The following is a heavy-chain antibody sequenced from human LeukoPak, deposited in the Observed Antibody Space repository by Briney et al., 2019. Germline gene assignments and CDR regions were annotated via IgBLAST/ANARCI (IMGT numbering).Heavy chain of an antibody. Sequence: GGSLRLSCAASGFTFSSYAMSWVRQAPGKGLEWVSTFSGSGGNTYYADSVKGRFTISRDNSKNTLYLQMNSLRAEDTAVYYCARRAGAYSHPYDYWGQGTLVTVSS. CDR3: ARRAGAYSHPYDY. D-gene: IGHD4/OR15-4a*01. V-gene: IGHV3-23*01. CDR2: FSGSGGNT. CDR1: GFTFSSYA. J-gene: IGHJ4*02.